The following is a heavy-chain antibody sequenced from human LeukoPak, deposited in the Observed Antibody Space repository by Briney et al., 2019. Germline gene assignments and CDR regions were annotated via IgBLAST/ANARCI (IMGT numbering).Heavy chain of an antibody. CDR3: ARRSYSASFDP. CDR1: GDSINDDDYY. CDR2: VSYGGST. J-gene: IGHJ5*02. Sequence: SETLSLTCTVSGDSINDDDYYWGWIRRPPGKGLEHIGSVSYGGSTYYSPSLKSRVNIYIDISKNQFSLELRSVTAADTAVYYCARRSYSASFDPWGQGSLVTVSS. D-gene: IGHD2-21*01. V-gene: IGHV4-39*01.